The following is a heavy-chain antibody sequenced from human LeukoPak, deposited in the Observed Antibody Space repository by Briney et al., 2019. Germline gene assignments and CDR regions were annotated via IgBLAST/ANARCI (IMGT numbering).Heavy chain of an antibody. CDR2: IYYDGSTT. V-gene: IGHV3-74*01. CDR3: AIVGQISMIRGNWPRD. CDR1: GFSFSSYW. D-gene: IGHD3-10*01. J-gene: IGHJ4*02. Sequence: GGSLRLSRAASGFSFSSYWMHWVRQAPGKGLEWVSRIYYDGSTTNYADSVKGRFTISRDNAKNTLYLQMNSLRAEDTAVYYCAIVGQISMIRGNWPRDWGQGTLVTVSS.